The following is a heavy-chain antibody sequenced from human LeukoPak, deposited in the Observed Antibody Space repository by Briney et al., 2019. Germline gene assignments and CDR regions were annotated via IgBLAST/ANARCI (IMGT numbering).Heavy chain of an antibody. CDR2: IRSKANNYAT. V-gene: IGHV3-73*01. J-gene: IGHJ4*02. D-gene: IGHD3-22*01. Sequence: GGSLRLSCAASGFTFSGSAMHWVRQAAGKGLEWVGLIRSKANNYATAYAASGKGSCTISRDDSKNTAYLQMNSLKTEDTAVYYCTRRDYYDSSGYMHYWGQGTLVTVSS. CDR1: GFTFSGSA. CDR3: TRRDYYDSSGYMHY.